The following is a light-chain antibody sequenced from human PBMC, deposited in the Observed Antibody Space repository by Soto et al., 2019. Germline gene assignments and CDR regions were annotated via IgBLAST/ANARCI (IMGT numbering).Light chain of an antibody. CDR3: QQYYSYPRT. CDR2: GAS. J-gene: IGKJ1*01. CDR1: QSVSST. Sequence: EIVMTQSPVTLSVPPGESATLSCRASQSVSSTLAWFQQKPGQAPRLLIYGASTRATGIPARFSGSGSGTEFTLTISSLQPDDFATYYCQQYYSYPRTFGQGTKVDIK. V-gene: IGKV3-15*01.